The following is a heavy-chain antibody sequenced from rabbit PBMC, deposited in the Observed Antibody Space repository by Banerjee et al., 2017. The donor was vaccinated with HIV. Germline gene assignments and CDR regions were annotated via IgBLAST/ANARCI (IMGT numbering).Heavy chain of an antibody. J-gene: IGHJ4*01. CDR3: ARDPYISSGYYHSLDL. CDR2: IYIDSGRA. Sequence: QSLEESGGDLVKPGASLTLTCTASGFSFSNNYVMCWVRQAPGKGLEWIACIYIDSGRAYYASWAKGRFTISKTSSTTVTLQMTSLTAADTATYFCARDPYISSGYYHSLDLWGPGTLVTVS. V-gene: IGHV1S40*01. CDR1: GFSFSNNYV. D-gene: IGHD1-1*01.